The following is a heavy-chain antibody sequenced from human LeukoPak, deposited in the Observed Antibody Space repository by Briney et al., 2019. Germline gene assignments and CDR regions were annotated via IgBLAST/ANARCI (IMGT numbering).Heavy chain of an antibody. CDR1: GGSISGSSYY. CDR2: IYYSGST. CDR3: ARRNFYDSSGYYLSYFDY. D-gene: IGHD3-22*01. V-gene: IGHV4-39*01. Sequence: SETLSLTCTVSGGSISGSSYYWGWIRQPPGKGLEWIGSIYYSGSTYYNPSLKSRVTISVDTSKNQFSLKLSSETAADTAVYYCARRNFYDSSGYYLSYFDYWGQGTLVTVSS. J-gene: IGHJ4*02.